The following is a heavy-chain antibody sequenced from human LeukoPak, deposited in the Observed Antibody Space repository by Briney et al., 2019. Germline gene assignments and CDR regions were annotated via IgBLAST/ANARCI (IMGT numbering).Heavy chain of an antibody. D-gene: IGHD3-9*01. J-gene: IGHJ6*02. CDR1: GGSFSGYY. CDR3: ASRGVGGDHYDILTGEGTYYYYGMDV. V-gene: IGHV4-34*01. CDR2: INHSGST. Sequence: SETLSLTCAVYGGSFSGYYWSWIRQPPGKGLEWIGEINHSGSTNYNPSLKSRVTISVDTSKNQFSLELSSVTAADTAVYYCASRGVGGDHYDILTGEGTYYYYGMDVWGQGTTVTVSS.